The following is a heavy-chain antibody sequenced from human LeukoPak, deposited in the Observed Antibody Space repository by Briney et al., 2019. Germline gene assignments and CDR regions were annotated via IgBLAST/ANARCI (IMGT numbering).Heavy chain of an antibody. D-gene: IGHD3-3*01. J-gene: IGHJ4*02. CDR2: MKQDGSEK. Sequence: GGSLRLSCAASGFTFSSYWMSWVRQAPGKGLEWVANMKQDGSEKYYVDSVKGRFTISRDNAKNSLYLQMNSLRAEDTAVYYCARVPNRRITIFGVVIKAPPGDYWGQGTLVTVSS. CDR1: GFTFSSYW. V-gene: IGHV3-7*01. CDR3: ARVPNRRITIFGVVIKAPPGDY.